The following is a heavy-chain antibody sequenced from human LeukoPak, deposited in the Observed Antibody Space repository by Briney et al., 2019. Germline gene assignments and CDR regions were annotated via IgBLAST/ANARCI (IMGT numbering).Heavy chain of an antibody. CDR2: IYYSGST. CDR1: GGSISSYY. CDR3: ARRPFDAFDI. V-gene: IGHV4-59*08. Sequence: SETLSLTCTVSGGSISSYYWSWLRQPPGKGLEWIGYIYYSGSTNYNPSLKSRVTISVDTSKNQFSLKLSSVTAADTDVYYCARRPFDAFDIWGQGTMVTVSS. J-gene: IGHJ3*02.